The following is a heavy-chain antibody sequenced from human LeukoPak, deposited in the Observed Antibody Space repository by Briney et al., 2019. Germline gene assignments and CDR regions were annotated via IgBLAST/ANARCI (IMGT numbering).Heavy chain of an antibody. CDR1: GFTFSDYY. Sequence: PGGSLRLSCAASGFTFSDYYMSWLRQAPGKGLEWVSYISNSGSTIYYADSVKGRFTISRDNAKNSLYLQMNSLRAEDTAVYYCARDPGYCSGGSCYSLGYFDYWGQGTLVTVSS. J-gene: IGHJ4*02. CDR2: ISNSGSTI. CDR3: ARDPGYCSGGSCYSLGYFDY. V-gene: IGHV3-11*04. D-gene: IGHD2-15*01.